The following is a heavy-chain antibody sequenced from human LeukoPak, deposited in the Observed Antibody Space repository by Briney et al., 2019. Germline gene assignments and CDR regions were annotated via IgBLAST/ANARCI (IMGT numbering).Heavy chain of an antibody. CDR2: INYSGST. CDR1: GASISSSSYY. J-gene: IGHJ3*02. V-gene: IGHV4-39*01. CDR3: ARHRSSSFYDVFHI. Sequence: PSETLSLTCTVSGASISSSSYYWGWIRQPPGKGLEWIGSINYSGSTYYNPSLKGRVTISVDTSKNQFSLKLSSVTAADTAVYYCARHRSSSFYDVFHIWGQGTMVTVSS. D-gene: IGHD3-10*01.